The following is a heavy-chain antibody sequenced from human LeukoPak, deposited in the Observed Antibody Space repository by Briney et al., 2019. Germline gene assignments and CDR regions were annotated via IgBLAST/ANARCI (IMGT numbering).Heavy chain of an antibody. Sequence: PGGSLRLSCAASGFTFSSYAMSWVRQAPGKGLEWVSAIGGSGGGTHYADSVKGRFTISRDNSKNTLYLQMNSLRAEDTAVYYCAKAGYCSGGSCYLPSNNWFDPWGQGTLVTVSS. CDR1: GFTFSSYA. CDR2: IGGSGGGT. V-gene: IGHV3-23*01. J-gene: IGHJ5*02. D-gene: IGHD2-15*01. CDR3: AKAGYCSGGSCYLPSNNWFDP.